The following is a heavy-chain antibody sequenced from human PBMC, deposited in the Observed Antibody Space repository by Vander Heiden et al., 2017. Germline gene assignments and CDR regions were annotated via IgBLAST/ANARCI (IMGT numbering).Heavy chain of an antibody. Sequence: EVQLVESGGGLVKPGGSLRLSCSASCFMFRSYSMNWVRQAPGKGLEWVSSISSSSMYRDDADPVKGRFTISRDNAKNSLYLKMTSLRAEDTALYDGARVVHHEFDYWGQGTMVTVYS. CDR1: CFMFRSYS. V-gene: IGHV3-21*01. CDR2: ISSSSMYR. D-gene: IGHD2-8*01. J-gene: IGHJ4*02. CDR3: ARVVHHEFDY.